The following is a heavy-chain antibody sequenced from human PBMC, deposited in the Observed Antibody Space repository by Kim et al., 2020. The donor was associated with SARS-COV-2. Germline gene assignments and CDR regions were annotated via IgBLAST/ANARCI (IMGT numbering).Heavy chain of an antibody. V-gene: IGHV4-59*01. Sequence: SETLSLTCLVSSVSITNYYWSWVRQSPGKTLEWIGYISYGGSASYNPSLKSRVTVSLDTSKNQFSLRLTSVTAADTAMYFCAGPSVGAMRYWGPGLVVTVSS. CDR1: SVSITNYY. CDR2: ISYGGSA. CDR3: AGPSVGAMRY. D-gene: IGHD1-26*01. J-gene: IGHJ4*02.